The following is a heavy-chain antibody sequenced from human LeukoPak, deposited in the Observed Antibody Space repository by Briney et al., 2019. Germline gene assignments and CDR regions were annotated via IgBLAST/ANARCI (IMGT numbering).Heavy chain of an antibody. V-gene: IGHV3-7*01. CDR1: GFTFSSYW. Sequence: GGSLRLSCAASGFTFSSYWMSWVRQAPGKGLEWVANIKQDGSEKYYVDSVKGRFTISRDNAKNSLYLQMNSLRAEDTAVYYCARDPSQYGDYSYYYGVDVWGQGTTVTVSS. CDR2: IKQDGSEK. J-gene: IGHJ6*02. D-gene: IGHD4-17*01. CDR3: ARDPSQYGDYSYYYGVDV.